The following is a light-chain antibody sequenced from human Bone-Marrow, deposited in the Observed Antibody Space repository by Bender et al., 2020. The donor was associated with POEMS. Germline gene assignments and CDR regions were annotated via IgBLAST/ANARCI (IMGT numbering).Light chain of an antibody. Sequence: VLTQAPSVSVAPGQTAKITCGGNNIGTIRVHWYQHLPGTAPKLLIYGYNNRPSGVPDRFSGSKSGTSASLAITGLQAEDEGDYYCQSYDNSLGGWVFGGGTKLTVL. CDR1: NNIGTIR. J-gene: IGLJ3*02. CDR3: QSYDNSLGGWV. CDR2: GYN. V-gene: IGLV1-40*01.